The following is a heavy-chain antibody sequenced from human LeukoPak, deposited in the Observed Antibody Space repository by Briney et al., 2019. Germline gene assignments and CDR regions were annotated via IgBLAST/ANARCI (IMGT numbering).Heavy chain of an antibody. D-gene: IGHD2-15*01. CDR2: VYYSGGT. Sequence: SETLSLTCTVSGASISRSTYYWGWIRQPPGKGLEWIGTVYYSGGTSYYPSLKSRVTISVDTSKNQFSLKLTSVTAADTAVYYCATQAAGGPLDYWGQGTLVTVSS. J-gene: IGHJ4*02. CDR1: GASISRSTYY. CDR3: ATQAAGGPLDY. V-gene: IGHV4-39*01.